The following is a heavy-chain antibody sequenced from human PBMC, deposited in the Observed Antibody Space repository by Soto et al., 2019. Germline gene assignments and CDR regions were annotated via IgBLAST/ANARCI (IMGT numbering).Heavy chain of an antibody. J-gene: IGHJ6*02. Sequence: PSETLSLTCTVSGGSISTYYWSWIRQPPGKGLEWIGYIFYSGSTNYNASLKSRVTISVDTSKNQFSLKLSSVIAADTAVYYCARAMAGPSAVYYYGMDVWGQGTTVTVSS. CDR3: ARAMAGPSAVYYYGMDV. V-gene: IGHV4-59*01. CDR1: GGSISTYY. CDR2: IFYSGST. D-gene: IGHD6-19*01.